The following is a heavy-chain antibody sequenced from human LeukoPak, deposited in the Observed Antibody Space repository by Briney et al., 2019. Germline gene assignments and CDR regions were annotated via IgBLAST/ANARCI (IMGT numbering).Heavy chain of an antibody. CDR2: MNPNSGNT. Sequence: ASVKVSCKASGYTFTSYDINWVRQATGRGLEWMGWMNPNSGNTGYAQKFQGRVTMARNTSISTAYMELSSLRSEDTAVYCCARATGTTSDDYWGQGTLVTVSS. CDR1: GYTFTSYD. V-gene: IGHV1-8*01. J-gene: IGHJ4*02. D-gene: IGHD1-1*01. CDR3: ARATGTTSDDY.